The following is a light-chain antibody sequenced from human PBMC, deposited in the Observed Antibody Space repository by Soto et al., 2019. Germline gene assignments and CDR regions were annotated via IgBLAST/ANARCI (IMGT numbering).Light chain of an antibody. CDR2: EVT. Sequence: QSALTLPASVSGSPGQSITISCTGTSGDIGSYNRVSWYQQHPGKAPKLIIYEVTDRPSGVSNRFSGSKSGNTASLTISVLQAEDEAEYYCSSYTNINTRACVFGTGTKSPS. V-gene: IGLV2-14*01. CDR3: SSYTNINTRACV. CDR1: SGDIGSYNR. J-gene: IGLJ1*01.